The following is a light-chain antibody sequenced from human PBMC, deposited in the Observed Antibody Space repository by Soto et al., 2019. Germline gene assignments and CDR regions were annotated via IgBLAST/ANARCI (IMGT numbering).Light chain of an antibody. Sequence: QSARTQPASVSGSPGQSITISCNGTSSDVGGYNYVSWYQQHPGKAPKLMIYEVSNRPSGVSNRFSGSKSGNTASLTISGLQAEDEADYYCSSYTSSSIDYVFGTGTKLTVL. J-gene: IGLJ1*01. CDR3: SSYTSSSIDYV. V-gene: IGLV2-14*01. CDR2: EVS. CDR1: SSDVGGYNY.